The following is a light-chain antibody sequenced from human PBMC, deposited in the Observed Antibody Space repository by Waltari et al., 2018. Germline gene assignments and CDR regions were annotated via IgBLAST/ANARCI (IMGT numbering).Light chain of an antibody. CDR2: ATS. J-gene: IGKJ4*01. V-gene: IGKV1D-16*01. Sequence: DIQVTQSPSSLSASVGDRVTSTCRASQGITRWLAWYQQKPEEAPKSLIYATSSLQSGVPSRFSGSGSGTDFTLTINNLQPEDFATYYCQQYNSFPLTFGGGTKVEIK. CDR3: QQYNSFPLT. CDR1: QGITRW.